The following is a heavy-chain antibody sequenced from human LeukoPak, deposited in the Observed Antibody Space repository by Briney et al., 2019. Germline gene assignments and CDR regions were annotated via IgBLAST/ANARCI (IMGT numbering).Heavy chain of an antibody. CDR2: SYHSGSP. D-gene: IGHD1-1*01. CDR1: GGSISSNNW. V-gene: IGHV4-4*02. Sequence: SETLSLTCAVSGGSISSNNWWGWVRQPPGKGLEWIGESYHSGSPNYNPSLKSRVTISVDKSRNHFSLNLSSVTAADTAVYYCARVNINNWHSCDYWGQGTLVTVSS. CDR3: ARVNINNWHSCDY. J-gene: IGHJ4*02.